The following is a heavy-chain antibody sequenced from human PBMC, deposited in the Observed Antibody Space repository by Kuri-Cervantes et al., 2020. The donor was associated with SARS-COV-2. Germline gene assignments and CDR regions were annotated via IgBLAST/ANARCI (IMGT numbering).Heavy chain of an antibody. CDR2: IYYSGST. V-gene: IGHV4-59*05. CDR3: ARPDYDSIWGFQH. J-gene: IGHJ1*01. Sequence: SETLSLTCTVSGGSISSYYWSWIRQPAGKGLEWIGSIYYSGSTYFNPSLKSRVTISVDTSKNQFSLKLSSVTAADTAVYYCARPDYDSIWGFQHWGQGTLVTVSS. CDR1: GGSISSYY. D-gene: IGHD3-22*01.